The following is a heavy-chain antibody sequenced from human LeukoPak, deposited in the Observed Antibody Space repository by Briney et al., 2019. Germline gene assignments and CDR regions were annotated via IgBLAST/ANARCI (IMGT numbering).Heavy chain of an antibody. J-gene: IGHJ3*01. CDR1: GYTFTGYY. V-gene: IGHV1-2*02. D-gene: IGHD3-3*01. Sequence: ASVKVSCKASGYTFTGYYMHWVRQAPGQGLEWMGWINPNSGGTNYAQKFQGRVTMTRDTSISTAYMELSRLRSDDTAVYYCARPSYDFWSGSDLWGQGTMVTVSS. CDR2: INPNSGGT. CDR3: ARPSYDFWSGSDL.